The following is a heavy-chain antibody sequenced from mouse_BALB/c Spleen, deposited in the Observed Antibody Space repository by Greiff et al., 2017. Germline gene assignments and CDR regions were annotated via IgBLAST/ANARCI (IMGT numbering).Heavy chain of an antibody. J-gene: IGHJ3*01. CDR2: ISSGGSYT. D-gene: IGHD1-2*01. CDR3: TRDVSTKAAFAY. CDR1: GFTFSSYT. Sequence: EVKVVESGGGLVKPGGSLKLSCAASGFTFSSYTMSWVRQTPEKRLEWVATISSGGSYTYYPDSVKGRFTISRDNAKNTLYLQMSSLKSEDTAMYYCTRDVSTKAAFAYWGQGTLVTVSA. V-gene: IGHV5-6-4*01.